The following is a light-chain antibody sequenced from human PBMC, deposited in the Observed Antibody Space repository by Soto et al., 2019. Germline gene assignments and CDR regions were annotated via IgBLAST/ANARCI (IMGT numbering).Light chain of an antibody. CDR1: QSFSSSY. CDR2: GAS. CDR3: QQYGSSPEWT. V-gene: IGKV3-20*01. J-gene: IGKJ1*01. Sequence: DIVLTHSPGTLSLSLGERATLSCRAIQSFSSSYLAWYQQKPGQAPRLLIHGASSRATGIPDRFSGSGSGTDFTLTISRLEPEDFAVYYCQQYGSSPEWTFGQGTKVDIK.